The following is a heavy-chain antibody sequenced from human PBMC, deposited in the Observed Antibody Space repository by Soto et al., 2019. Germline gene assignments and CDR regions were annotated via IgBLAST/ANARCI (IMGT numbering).Heavy chain of an antibody. V-gene: IGHV6-1*01. Sequence: SQTLSLTCALSGDSVSSYSAAWNWIRQSPSGGLEWLGRTYYRSRFFSDYAESVKSRIIINPDTSKNQFSLQLKSVTPEDTAVYYCVRDRYSSSGWFDPWGQGIMVTVSS. CDR3: VRDRYSSSGWFDP. J-gene: IGHJ5*02. D-gene: IGHD3-10*01. CDR2: TYYRSRFFS. CDR1: GDSVSSYSAA.